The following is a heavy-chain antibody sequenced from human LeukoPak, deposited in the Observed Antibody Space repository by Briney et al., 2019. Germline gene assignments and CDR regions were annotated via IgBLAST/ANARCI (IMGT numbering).Heavy chain of an antibody. CDR1: GYIFTAYD. CDR3: ARGISGGFDI. CDR2: IIPNSGAT. J-gene: IGHJ3*02. D-gene: IGHD2-21*01. V-gene: IGHV1-2*06. Sequence: ASVKVSCKASGYIFTAYDLHWVRQAPGQGLEWTGRIIPNSGATNYAQNFQGRVTLTRDTSISTAYMELSRLSPDDTAVYYCARGISGGFDIWGQGTMVTVSS.